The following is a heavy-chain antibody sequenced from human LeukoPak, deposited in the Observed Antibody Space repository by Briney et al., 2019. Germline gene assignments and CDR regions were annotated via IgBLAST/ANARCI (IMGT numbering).Heavy chain of an antibody. CDR1: GGSISSHY. V-gene: IGHV4-59*11. D-gene: IGHD5-18*01. CDR2: IYYSGST. J-gene: IGHJ5*01. CDR3: ARSRRGYNYGPDGYWLDC. Sequence: SETLSLTCTVSGGSISSHYWSWIRQPPGKGLEWIGYIYYSGSTNYSPSLKSRVTISVDTSKNQSSLKLSSVTAADTAVYYCARSRRGYNYGPDGYWLDCWGQGTLVTVSS.